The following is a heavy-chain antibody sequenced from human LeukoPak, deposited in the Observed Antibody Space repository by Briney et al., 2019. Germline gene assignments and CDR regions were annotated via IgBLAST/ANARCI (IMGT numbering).Heavy chain of an antibody. J-gene: IGHJ5*02. D-gene: IGHD3-10*01. CDR2: ISGSGGST. Sequence: GGSLRLSCAASGFTFSSYAMSWVRQAPGKGLEWVSAISGSGGSTYYADSVKGRFTISRDNSKNTLYLQMNSLRAEDTAVYYCAKQDYGSGSSNWFDPWGQGTLVTVPS. CDR1: GFTFSSYA. V-gene: IGHV3-23*01. CDR3: AKQDYGSGSSNWFDP.